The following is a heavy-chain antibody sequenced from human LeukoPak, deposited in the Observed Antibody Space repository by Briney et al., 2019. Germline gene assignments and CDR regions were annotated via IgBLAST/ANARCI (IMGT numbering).Heavy chain of an antibody. CDR2: IYYSGST. J-gene: IGHJ4*02. V-gene: IGHV4-59*11. CDR3: ARTPGYSYGNYYFHY. D-gene: IGHD5-18*01. Sequence: SETLSLTCTVSGGSISSHYLSWVRQPPGKGLEWVGYIYYSGSTNYNPSLKSRVTLSLDPSNTQFPLKLRPVPAADTPVYYCARTPGYSYGNYYFHYWGQGPLVPVSS. CDR1: GGSISSHY.